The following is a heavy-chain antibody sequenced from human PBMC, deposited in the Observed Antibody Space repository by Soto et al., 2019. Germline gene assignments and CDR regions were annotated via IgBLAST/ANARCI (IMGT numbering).Heavy chain of an antibody. CDR3: TASYSSSWYVSGDYYYYGMDV. D-gene: IGHD6-13*01. V-gene: IGHV3-15*07. CDR2: IKSKTDGGTT. CDR1: GFTFSNAW. Sequence: GGSLRLSCAASGFTFSNAWMNWVRQAPGKGLEWVGRIKSKTDGGTTDYAAPVKGRFTISRDDSKNTLYLQMNSLKTEDTAVYYCTASYSSSWYVSGDYYYYGMDVWGQGTTVTVSS. J-gene: IGHJ6*02.